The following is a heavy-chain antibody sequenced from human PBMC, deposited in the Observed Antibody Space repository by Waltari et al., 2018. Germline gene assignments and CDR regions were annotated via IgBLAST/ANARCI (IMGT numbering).Heavy chain of an antibody. CDR1: GFTFSSYA. Sequence: EVQLLASGGGLVQPGGSLRLYCAASGFTFSSYAMSWVHQAAGKGLELVSAISGSGYSTYYADSVKGRFTISRDNSKNTLYLQMNSLRAEDTAVYYCAKDRGSSWNPYYFDYWGQGTLVTVSS. CDR3: AKDRGSSWNPYYFDY. D-gene: IGHD6-13*01. CDR2: ISGSGYST. V-gene: IGHV3-23*01. J-gene: IGHJ4*02.